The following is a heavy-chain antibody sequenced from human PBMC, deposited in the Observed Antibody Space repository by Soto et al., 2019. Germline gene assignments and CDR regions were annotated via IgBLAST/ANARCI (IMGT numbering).Heavy chain of an antibody. CDR2: NYHSGTT. CDR3: VREAYSGYRHAIDY. J-gene: IGHJ4*02. D-gene: IGHD5-12*01. CDR1: GVPISTYY. V-gene: IGHV4-59*01. Sequence: SETLSLTCAVSGVPISTYYWSWIRQPPGKGLEWIGYNYHSGTTNYNPSLKSRVTISVDTSKNQFSLRLTSVTAADTAIYYCVREAYSGYRHAIDYWGQGTLVTGSS.